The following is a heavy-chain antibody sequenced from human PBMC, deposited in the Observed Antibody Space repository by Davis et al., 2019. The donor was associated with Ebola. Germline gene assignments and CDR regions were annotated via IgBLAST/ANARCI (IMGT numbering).Heavy chain of an antibody. J-gene: IGHJ3*02. Sequence: SETLSLTCTVSGGSISSGGYYWSWIRQHPGKGLEWIGYIYYSGSTYYNPSLKSRVTISVDTSKNQFSLKLSSVTAADTAVYYCARALEWLFDAFDIWSQGTMVTVSS. D-gene: IGHD3-3*01. CDR1: GGSISSGGYY. V-gene: IGHV4-31*03. CDR3: ARALEWLFDAFDI. CDR2: IYYSGST.